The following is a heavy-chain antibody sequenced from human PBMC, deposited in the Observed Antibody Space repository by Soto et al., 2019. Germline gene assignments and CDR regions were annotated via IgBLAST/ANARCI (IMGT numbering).Heavy chain of an antibody. V-gene: IGHV4-39*01. CDR2: IYYSGST. J-gene: IGHJ6*02. CDR1: GGYIRSSSYY. Sequence: SETKSVTWSVAGGYIRSSSYYWGMIRKPPGKGLEWIGSIYYSGSTYYNPSLKSRVTISVDTSKNQFSLKLSSVTAADTAVYYCARHFASLPYGVAHYYYGMDVWGQGTTVTVSS. CDR3: ARHFASLPYGVAHYYYGMDV. D-gene: IGHD4-17*01.